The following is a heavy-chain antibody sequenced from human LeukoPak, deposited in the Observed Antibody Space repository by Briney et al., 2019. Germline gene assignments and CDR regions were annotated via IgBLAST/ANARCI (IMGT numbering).Heavy chain of an antibody. J-gene: IGHJ4*02. D-gene: IGHD3-9*01. CDR2: IIPIFGTA. V-gene: IGHV1-69*05. CDR3: ARDPEHYYDILTGDYTPTYYFDY. CDR1: GGTFSSYA. Sequence: GASVKVSCKASGGTFSSYAISWVRQAPGQGLEWMGGIIPIFGTANYAQKFQGRVTITTDESTSTAYVELSSLRSEDTAVYYCARDPEHYYDILTGDYTPTYYFDYWGQGTLVTVSS.